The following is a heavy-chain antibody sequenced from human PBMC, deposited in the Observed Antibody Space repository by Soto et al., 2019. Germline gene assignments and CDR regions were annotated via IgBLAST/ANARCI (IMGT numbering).Heavy chain of an antibody. CDR1: GFTFSNYV. CDR3: SRESLEHSHDY. J-gene: IGHJ4*02. CDR2: IWYDGTNK. V-gene: IGHV3-33*01. Sequence: QVQLVESGGGVVQPGRSLRLSCSASGFTFSNYVMHWVRQAPGKGLEWVAVIWYDGTNKYYADSVKGRFTISRDNSKNTLYLQMNSLRAEDTAVYYCSRESLEHSHDYWGQGTLVTVSS. D-gene: IGHD2-15*01.